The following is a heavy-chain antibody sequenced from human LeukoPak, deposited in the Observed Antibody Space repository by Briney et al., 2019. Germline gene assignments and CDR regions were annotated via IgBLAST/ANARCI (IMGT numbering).Heavy chain of an antibody. CDR3: ARGRSTGSGSLRRFYYYYYMDV. CDR1: GFTISDYY. V-gene: IGHV4-34*01. D-gene: IGHD3-10*01. CDR2: INHSGST. J-gene: IGHJ6*03. Sequence: AGGSLRLSCATSGFTISDYYWSWIRQPPGKGLEWIGEINHSGSTNYNPSLKSRVTISVDTSKNQFSLKLSSVTAADTAVYYCARGRSTGSGSLRRFYYYYYMDVWGKGTTVTVSS.